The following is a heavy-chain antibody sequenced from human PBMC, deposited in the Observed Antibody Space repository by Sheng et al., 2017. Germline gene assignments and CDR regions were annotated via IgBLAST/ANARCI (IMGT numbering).Heavy chain of an antibody. CDR3: ARVWGYYGDYVGASSAFDI. Sequence: QVQLVQSGAEVKKPGSSVKVSCKASGGTFSSYAISWVRQAPGQGLEWMGGIIPIFGTANYAQKFQGRVTITTDESTSTAYMELSSLRSEDTAVYYCARVWGYYGDYVGASSAFDIWGQGTMVTVSS. CDR1: GGTFSSYA. D-gene: IGHD4-17*01. J-gene: IGHJ3*02. CDR2: IIPIFGTA. V-gene: IGHV1-69*05.